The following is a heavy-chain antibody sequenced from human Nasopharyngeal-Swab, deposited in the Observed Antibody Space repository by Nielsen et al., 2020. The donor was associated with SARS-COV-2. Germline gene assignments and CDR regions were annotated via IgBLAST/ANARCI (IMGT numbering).Heavy chain of an antibody. D-gene: IGHD3-10*01. CDR1: GGTFNNYA. CDR3: ARGGRDYYGSGSYYKPIY. V-gene: IGHV1-69*13. Sequence: SVKVSCKASGGTFNNYAISWVRQAPGQGLEWMGGIIPIFDTTNYAQKFQGRVTITADESTSTAYMELSSLGSEDTAVYYCARGGRDYYGSGSYYKPIYWGQGTLVTVSS. J-gene: IGHJ4*02. CDR2: IIPIFDTT.